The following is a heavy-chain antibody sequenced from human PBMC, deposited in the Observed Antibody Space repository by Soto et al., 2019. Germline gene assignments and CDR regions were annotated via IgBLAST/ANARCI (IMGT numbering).Heavy chain of an antibody. J-gene: IGHJ4*02. CDR2: SSAYNGNT. CDR3: ARLGTTVTTGGADY. Sequence: QVQLVQYGAEVKQPGARGKVSCKASGYTFTSYGISWVRQAPGQGLEWMGWSSAYNGNTNYAQKLQGRVTMTTDTSTSTAYMELRGLRSDDTAVYYCARLGTTVTTGGADYWGQGTLVTVSS. V-gene: IGHV1-18*01. D-gene: IGHD4-17*01. CDR1: GYTFTSYG.